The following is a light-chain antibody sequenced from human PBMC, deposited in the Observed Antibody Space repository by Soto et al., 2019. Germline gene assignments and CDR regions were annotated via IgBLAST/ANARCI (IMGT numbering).Light chain of an antibody. CDR3: QQYRT. V-gene: IGKV3-20*01. Sequence: EIVLTQSPGTLSLSPGERATLSCRASQSVSSSSLAWYQQKPGQAPRLLLYGASSRATGIPDRFSGSGSATDFTLTISRLEPEDFAVYYCQQYRTFGQGTKVEIK. CDR2: GAS. J-gene: IGKJ1*01. CDR1: QSVSSSS.